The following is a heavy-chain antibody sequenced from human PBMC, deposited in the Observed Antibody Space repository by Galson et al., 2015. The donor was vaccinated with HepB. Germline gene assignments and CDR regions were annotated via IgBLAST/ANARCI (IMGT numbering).Heavy chain of an antibody. D-gene: IGHD2-2*01. J-gene: IGHJ3*02. CDR2: IKANDDSP. V-gene: IGHV1-46*01. CDR3: AKKVITTASGGFDI. CDR1: GYSVTDYH. Sequence: SVKVSCKAFGYSVTDYHIHWVRQAPGQGLEWMGIIKANDDSPTYAQKFQGRVTMTRERSPSTVYMELSGLRVEDTAIYYCAKKVITTASGGFDIWGKGTMVTVSS.